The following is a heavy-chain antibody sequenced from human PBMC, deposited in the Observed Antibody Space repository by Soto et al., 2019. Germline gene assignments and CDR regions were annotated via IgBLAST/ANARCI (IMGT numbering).Heavy chain of an antibody. CDR1: GFTFSNYW. J-gene: IGHJ4*02. CDR2: INFYGTTT. Sequence: EVQLMESGGGLVQPGGSLRLSCPASGFTFSNYWMHWVRQAPGEGLVWVSRINFYGTTTNYADSVKGRFTVSRDNARNTLYLQMNSLRAEETAIYYCARGGLHAYYQDNWGQGILVTVSS. D-gene: IGHD3-16*01. CDR3: ARGGLHAYYQDN. V-gene: IGHV3-74*01.